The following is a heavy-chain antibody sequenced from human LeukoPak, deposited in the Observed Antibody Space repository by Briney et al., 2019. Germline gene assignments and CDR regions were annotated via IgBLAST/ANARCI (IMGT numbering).Heavy chain of an antibody. D-gene: IGHD3-3*01. Sequence: PSETLSLTCTVSGGSVSSGNYYWSWIRQPPGEGLEWIGYIYYSGSTNYNPSLKSRVTMSVDTSKNQFSLKLTSVTAADTAVYYCARRSGYSPNWFDPWGQGTLVTVSS. CDR3: ARRSGYSPNWFDP. J-gene: IGHJ5*02. CDR2: IYYSGST. V-gene: IGHV4-61*01. CDR1: GGSVSSGNYY.